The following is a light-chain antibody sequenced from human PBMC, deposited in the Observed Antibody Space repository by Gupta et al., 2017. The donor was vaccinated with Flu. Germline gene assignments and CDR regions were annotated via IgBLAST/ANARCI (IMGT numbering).Light chain of an antibody. Sequence: EIVLTQSPATLSLSPGERATLSCRASQSVSSYLAWYQQKPGQAPRLLIYDASNRAKGILASFSGSGVGTDSNLTITSREPEDFEVYYCQQRTNGHPVITFGHGTKVDIK. J-gene: IGKJ3*01. CDR3: QQRTNGHPVIT. V-gene: IGKV3-11*01. CDR1: QSVSSY. CDR2: DAS.